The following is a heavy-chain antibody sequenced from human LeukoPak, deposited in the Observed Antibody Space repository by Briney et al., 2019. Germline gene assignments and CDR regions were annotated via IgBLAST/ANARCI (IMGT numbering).Heavy chain of an antibody. D-gene: IGHD6-19*01. CDR2: ISYDGSDK. CDR3: AKDSVWRSPVAGIGDY. J-gene: IGHJ4*02. CDR1: GFTFSSYS. V-gene: IGHV3-30*18. Sequence: GGSLRLSCAGSGFTFSSYSMNWVRQAPGKGLEWLAMISYDGSDKYFADSVKGRFTISRDNSRNTLYLQMNSLRAEDTAVYYCAKDSVWRSPVAGIGDYWGQGTLVTVSS.